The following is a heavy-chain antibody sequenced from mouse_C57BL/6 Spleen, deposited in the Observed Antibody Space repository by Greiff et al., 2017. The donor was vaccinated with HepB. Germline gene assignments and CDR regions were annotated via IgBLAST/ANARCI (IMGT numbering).Heavy chain of an antibody. D-gene: IGHD2-4*01. Sequence: VQLKESGPGLVKPSQSLSLTCSVTGYSITSGYYWNWIRQFPGNKLEWMGYISYDGSNNYNPSLKNRISITRDTSKNQFFLKLNSVTTEDTATYYCARVYYEYDGQDYWGQGTSVTVSS. V-gene: IGHV3-6*01. CDR2: ISYDGSN. CDR1: GYSITSGYY. CDR3: ARVYYEYDGQDY. J-gene: IGHJ4*01.